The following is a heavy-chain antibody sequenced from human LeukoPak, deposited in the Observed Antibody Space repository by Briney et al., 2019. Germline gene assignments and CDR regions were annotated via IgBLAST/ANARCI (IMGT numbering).Heavy chain of an antibody. CDR1: GGSITSSSYY. Sequence: SETLSLTCTVSGGSITSSSYYWSWIRQPPGKGLEWIGEINHSGSTNYNPSLKSRVTISVDTSKNQFSLKLSSVTAADTAVYYCARHRRRRWLQFDAFDIWGQGTMVTVSS. CDR3: ARHRRRRWLQFDAFDI. CDR2: INHSGST. V-gene: IGHV4-39*01. J-gene: IGHJ3*02. D-gene: IGHD5-24*01.